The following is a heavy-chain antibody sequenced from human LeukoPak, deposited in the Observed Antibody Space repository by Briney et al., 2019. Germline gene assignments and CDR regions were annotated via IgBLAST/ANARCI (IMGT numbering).Heavy chain of an antibody. J-gene: IGHJ6*02. V-gene: IGHV1-18*01. CDR1: GYTFTSYG. CDR3: ARAPTTIQLWLLASRSGYYYGMDV. CDR2: ISAYNGNT. Sequence: GASVKVSCKASGYTFTSYGISWVRQAPGQGLEWMGWISAYNGNTNYAQKLQGRVTMTTDTSTSTAYMELRSLRSDDTAVYYCARAPTTIQLWLLASRSGYYYGMDVWGQGTTVTVSS. D-gene: IGHD5-18*01.